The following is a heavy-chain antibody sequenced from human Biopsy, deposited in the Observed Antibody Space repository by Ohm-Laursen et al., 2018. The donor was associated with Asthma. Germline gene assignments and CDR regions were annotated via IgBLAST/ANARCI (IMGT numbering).Heavy chain of an antibody. CDR1: GYTFNSDG. Sequence: GASVKVSCKASGYTFNSDGITWVRQAPGQGLEWMGWISVYNGNTKVAQKLQDRVTMITDTSTSTAYMELRGLRSDDTAVYFCARAVDYSHYYGIDVWGQGTTVTVS. V-gene: IGHV1-18*01. CDR3: ARAVDYSHYYGIDV. D-gene: IGHD3-10*01. CDR2: ISVYNGNT. J-gene: IGHJ6*02.